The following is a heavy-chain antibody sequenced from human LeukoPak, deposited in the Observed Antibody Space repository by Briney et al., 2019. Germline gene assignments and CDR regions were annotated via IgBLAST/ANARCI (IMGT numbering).Heavy chain of an antibody. V-gene: IGHV3-48*03. CDR3: ARGAYYDILTGPDY. CDR2: ISSSGSTI. J-gene: IGHJ4*02. Sequence: PGGSLRLSCAASGFTFSSYEMNWVRQAPGKGLEWVSYISSSGSTIYYADSVKGRFTISRDNAKNSLYLQMNSLRAEDTAVYYCARGAYYDILTGPDYWGQGTLVTVSS. CDR1: GFTFSSYE. D-gene: IGHD3-9*01.